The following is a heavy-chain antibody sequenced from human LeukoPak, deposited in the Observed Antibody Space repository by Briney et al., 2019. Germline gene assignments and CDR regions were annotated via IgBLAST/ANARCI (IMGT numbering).Heavy chain of an antibody. V-gene: IGHV3-21*01. CDR1: GLTFSSYS. D-gene: IGHD3-3*01. CDR3: ARDPRAYYDFWSGYYYYGMDV. CDR2: ISSSSSYI. Sequence: GGSLRLSCAASGLTFSSYSMNWVRQAPGKGLEWVSSISSSSSYIYYADSVKGRFTISRDNAKNSLYLQMNSLRAEDTAVYYCARDPRAYYDFWSGYYYYGMDVWGQGTTVTVSS. J-gene: IGHJ6*02.